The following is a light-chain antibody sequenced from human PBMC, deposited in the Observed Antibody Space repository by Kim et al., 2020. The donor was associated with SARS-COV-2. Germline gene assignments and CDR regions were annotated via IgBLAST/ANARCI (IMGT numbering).Light chain of an antibody. Sequence: GDRVTITCQASQDIRNFLNWFQHKPGKAPKLLIYDASTLGAGVPSRFSGSGSGTDFTFTISSLQPEDIATYYCQHFDSLPYTFGQGTKLEI. CDR2: DAS. J-gene: IGKJ2*01. CDR3: QHFDSLPYT. V-gene: IGKV1-33*01. CDR1: QDIRNF.